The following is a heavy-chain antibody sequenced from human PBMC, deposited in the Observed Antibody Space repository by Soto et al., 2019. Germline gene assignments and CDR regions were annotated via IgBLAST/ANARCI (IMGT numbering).Heavy chain of an antibody. CDR3: ARGYGSESLTFDY. Sequence: QVQLVESGGGVVQPERSLRLSCAASGFTFRNYGMHWVRQAPGKGLEWVAVIWYDRSKIYYADSVKGRFTISRDNSKNTLYLQMNSLRGEDTAMYYCARGYGSESLTFDYWGQGTLVTVSS. CDR2: IWYDRSKI. CDR1: GFTFRNYG. J-gene: IGHJ4*02. D-gene: IGHD3-10*01. V-gene: IGHV3-33*01.